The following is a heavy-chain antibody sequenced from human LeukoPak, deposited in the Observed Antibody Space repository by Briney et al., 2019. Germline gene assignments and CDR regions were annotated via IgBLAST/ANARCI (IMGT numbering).Heavy chain of an antibody. V-gene: IGHV1-2*02. CDR3: ARGGGMVFGVLND. CDR2: INLSSGDT. Sequence: ASVKVSCKASGYTFTGHYIHWVRQAPGQGLEWMGWINLSSGDTNYAQKFQGRVTMTRDTSITTAYMELRRLRSDDTAVYLCARGGGMVFGVLNDWGQGTLVTVSP. J-gene: IGHJ4*02. D-gene: IGHD3-3*01. CDR1: GYTFTGHY.